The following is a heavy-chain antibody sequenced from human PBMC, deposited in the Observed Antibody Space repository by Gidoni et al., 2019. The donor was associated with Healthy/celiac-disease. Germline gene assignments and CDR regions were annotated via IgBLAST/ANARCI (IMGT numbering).Heavy chain of an antibody. D-gene: IGHD2-2*01. J-gene: IGHJ4*02. V-gene: IGHV4-34*01. CDR3: AVRMVPAAKAERDY. CDR1: GGSFSGYY. Sequence: QVQLQQWGAGLLKPSETLSLTCAVYGGSFSGYYWSWIRQPPGKGLEWIGEINHSGSTNYNPSLKSRVTISVDTSKNQFSLKLSSVTAADTAVYYCAVRMVPAAKAERDYWGQGTLVTVSS. CDR2: INHSGST.